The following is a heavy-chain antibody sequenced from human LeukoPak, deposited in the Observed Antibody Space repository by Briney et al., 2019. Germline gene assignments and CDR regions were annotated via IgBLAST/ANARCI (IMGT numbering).Heavy chain of an antibody. Sequence: GGPVGLSCAAPGFMFHDYAIHWARQAPGKGLEWVSLISGDGGSTFYADSVKGRFTISRDNSKNSLYLQMNSLRSDDTALYYCARESESSGWYDYWGQGTLVSASS. D-gene: IGHD6-19*01. V-gene: IGHV3-43*02. J-gene: IGHJ4*02. CDR3: ARESESSGWYDY. CDR2: ISGDGGST. CDR1: GFMFHDYA.